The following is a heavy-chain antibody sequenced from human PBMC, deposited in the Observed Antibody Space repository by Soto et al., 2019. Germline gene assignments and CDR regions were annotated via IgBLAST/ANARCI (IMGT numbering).Heavy chain of an antibody. V-gene: IGHV3-7*05. Sequence: GGSLRLSCAASGFTFSSYWMSWVRQAPGKGLEWVANIKQDGSEKYYVDSVKGRFTISRDNAKNSLYLQMNRLRAEDTAVYYCARDDSRWFGELLPYYFDYWGQGTLVTVSS. CDR1: GFTFSSYW. CDR2: IKQDGSEK. D-gene: IGHD3-10*01. CDR3: ARDDSRWFGELLPYYFDY. J-gene: IGHJ4*02.